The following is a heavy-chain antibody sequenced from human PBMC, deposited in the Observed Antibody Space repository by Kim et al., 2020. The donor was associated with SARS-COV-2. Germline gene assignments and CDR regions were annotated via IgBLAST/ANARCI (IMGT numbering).Heavy chain of an antibody. Sequence: GGSLRLSCAASGFTFSSYGMHWVRQAPGKGLEWVAVISYDGSNKYAAYSVKSLFTISRNNSKNTLYLQMNSMRAEDTAVYYCAGATYYYDSSGYYSWIPYYYYYGMAVWGQGTTVTVSS. J-gene: IGHJ6*02. D-gene: IGHD3-22*01. V-gene: IGHV3-33*05. CDR3: AGATYYYDSSGYYSWIPYYYYYGMAV. CDR1: GFTFSSYG. CDR2: ISYDGSNK.